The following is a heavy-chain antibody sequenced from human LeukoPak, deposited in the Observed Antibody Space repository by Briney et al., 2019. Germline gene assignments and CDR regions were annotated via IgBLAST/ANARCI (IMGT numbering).Heavy chain of an antibody. CDR2: IYYSGST. V-gene: IGHV4-39*07. Sequence: SETLSLTCTVSGGSISSSSYYWGWIRQPPGKGLEWIGYIYYSGSTYYNPSLKSRVTISVDTSKNQFSLKLSSVTAADTAVYYCARVGTMIVVVENDAFDIWGQGTMVTVSS. J-gene: IGHJ3*02. CDR1: GGSISSSSYY. CDR3: ARVGTMIVVVENDAFDI. D-gene: IGHD3-22*01.